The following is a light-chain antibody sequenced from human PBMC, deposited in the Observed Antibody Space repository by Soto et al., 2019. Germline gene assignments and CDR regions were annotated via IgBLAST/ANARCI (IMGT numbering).Light chain of an antibody. CDR3: QQHYTHWT. CDR1: QNINRL. Sequence: DIQLTQSPSSLSASVGDRVTITCRASQNINRLLAWYQQKPGKAPQLLIYDASTSESGVPSRLSGSGSGTEFTLTISSLQPDDSATYYCQQHYTHWTFGQGTKVDIK. V-gene: IGKV1-5*01. J-gene: IGKJ1*01. CDR2: DAS.